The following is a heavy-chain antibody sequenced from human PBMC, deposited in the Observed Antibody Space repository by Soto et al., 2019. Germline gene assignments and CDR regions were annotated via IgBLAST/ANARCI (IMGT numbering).Heavy chain of an antibody. CDR1: GFTFSSAW. CDR3: ARAATFNYGGNSGFDY. Sequence: GSLRLSCAASGFTFSSAWMHWVRQAPGKGLVWVSHIKSDGSGTSYADSVKGRFSISRDNAEKTLYLRMNSLRAEDTAVYYCARAATFNYGGNSGFDYWGQGTMVTVYS. D-gene: IGHD4-17*01. CDR2: IKSDGSGT. J-gene: IGHJ4*02. V-gene: IGHV3-74*01.